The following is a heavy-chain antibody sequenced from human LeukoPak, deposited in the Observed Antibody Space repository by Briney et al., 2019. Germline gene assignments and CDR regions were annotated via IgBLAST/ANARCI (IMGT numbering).Heavy chain of an antibody. CDR3: AREAYYDCSGSLDY. D-gene: IGHD3-22*01. Sequence: GGSLRLSCAASGFTFSTYAMSWVRQAPGKGLEWVSCVNGRGVSTYYADSVKGRFTISKDNSKNTLYLQMSNLRADDTAIYYCAREAYYDCSGSLDYWGQGTLVTVSS. CDR1: GFTFSTYA. J-gene: IGHJ4*02. CDR2: VNGRGVST. V-gene: IGHV3-23*01.